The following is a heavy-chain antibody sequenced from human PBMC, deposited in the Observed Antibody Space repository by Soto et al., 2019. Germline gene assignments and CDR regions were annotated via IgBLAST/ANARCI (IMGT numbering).Heavy chain of an antibody. CDR1: GFTFSSYW. J-gene: IGHJ6*02. CDR3: ARGLTVVRGVIIRTYYYYYGMDV. CDR2: IKQDGSEK. Sequence: GGSLRLSCAAPGFTFSSYWMSWVRQAPGKGLEWVANIKQDGSEKYYVDSVKGRFTISRDNAKNSLYLQMNSLRAEDTAVYYCARGLTVVRGVIIRTYYYYYGMDVWGQGTTVTVSS. D-gene: IGHD3-10*01. V-gene: IGHV3-7*03.